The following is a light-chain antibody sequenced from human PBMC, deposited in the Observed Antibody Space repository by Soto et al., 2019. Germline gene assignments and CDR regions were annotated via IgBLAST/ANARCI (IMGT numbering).Light chain of an antibody. Sequence: DIQMTQSPSSLSASVGDRVTITCQASHDITSYLTWYQHKPGKAPNLLIYDASILEAGVPSRFSGSGYGTDFTFTISSLQPEDVATYYCQKCDYLPMFGPGTTVDFK. J-gene: IGKJ3*01. CDR2: DAS. CDR3: QKCDYLPM. V-gene: IGKV1-33*01. CDR1: HDITSY.